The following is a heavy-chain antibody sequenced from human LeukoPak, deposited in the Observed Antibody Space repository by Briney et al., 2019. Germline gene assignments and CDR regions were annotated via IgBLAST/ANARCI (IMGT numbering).Heavy chain of an antibody. D-gene: IGHD6-13*01. J-gene: IGHJ4*02. CDR2: IIPILGIA. CDR3: ARHIAAAGIDY. CDR1: GGTFSSYA. V-gene: IGHV1-69*04. Sequence: ASVKVSCKASGGTFSSYAISWVRQAPGQGLEWMGRIIPILGIANYAQKFQGRVTITADKSTSTAYTELSSLRSEDTAVYYCARHIAAAGIDYWGQGTLVTVSS.